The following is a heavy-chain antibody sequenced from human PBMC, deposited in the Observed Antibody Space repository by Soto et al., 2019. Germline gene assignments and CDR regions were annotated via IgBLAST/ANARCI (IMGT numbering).Heavy chain of an antibody. D-gene: IGHD3-22*01. V-gene: IGHV3-7*01. CDR1: GFTLSSYW. CDR2: INQDGSEK. CDR3: ARDSDVVVNISGYLDY. J-gene: IGHJ4*02. Sequence: TGGSLRLSCAASGFTLSSYWMTWVRQAPGKGLEWVANINQDGSEKYYVDSVKGRLTISRDTAQNSLYLQMNSLRVEDTAVYYCARDSDVVVNISGYLDYWGQGTLVTVSS.